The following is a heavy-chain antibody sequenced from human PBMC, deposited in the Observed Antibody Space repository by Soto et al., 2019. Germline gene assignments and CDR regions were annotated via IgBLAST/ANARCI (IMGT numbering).Heavy chain of an antibody. J-gene: IGHJ4*02. CDR2: ISYDGSNK. CDR3: VGDPYYYDSSGYPYYFDY. V-gene: IGHV3-30*03. Sequence: QVQLVESGGGVVQPGRSLRLSCAASGFTFSSYGMYWVRQAPGKGLEWVAVISYDGSNKYYADSVKGRFTISRDNSKNTLYLQMNSLRAEDTAVYYCVGDPYYYDSSGYPYYFDYWGQGTLVTVSS. D-gene: IGHD3-22*01. CDR1: GFTFSSYG.